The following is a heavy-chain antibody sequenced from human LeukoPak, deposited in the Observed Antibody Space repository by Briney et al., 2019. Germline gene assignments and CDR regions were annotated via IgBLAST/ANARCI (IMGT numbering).Heavy chain of an antibody. CDR2: INPSGGST. D-gene: IGHD3-10*01. CDR1: GYTFTSYY. V-gene: IGHV1-46*01. Sequence: GASVKVSCKASGYTFTSYYMHWVRQTPGQGLEWMGIINPSGGSTSYAQKFQGRVAMTRDTSTSTVYMELNRLRSEDTAVYYCARAGNYYYYYMDVWGKGTTVTVSS. CDR3: ARAGNYYYYYMDV. J-gene: IGHJ6*03.